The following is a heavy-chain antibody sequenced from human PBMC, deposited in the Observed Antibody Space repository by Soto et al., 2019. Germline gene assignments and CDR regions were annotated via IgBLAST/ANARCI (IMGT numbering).Heavy chain of an antibody. Sequence: GASLNICCKGSGYRFSSYWIGCLGQIPGKGLEWMGIIYPGDSDTRYSPSFQGQVTISADRSISTAYLQWSSLKASDTAMYYCARGYCSSISCYRRWCDPWGQGTLVTVSS. CDR2: IYPGDSDT. CDR3: ARGYCSSISCYRRWCDP. J-gene: IGHJ5*02. CDR1: GYRFSSYW. D-gene: IGHD2-2*01. V-gene: IGHV5-51*01.